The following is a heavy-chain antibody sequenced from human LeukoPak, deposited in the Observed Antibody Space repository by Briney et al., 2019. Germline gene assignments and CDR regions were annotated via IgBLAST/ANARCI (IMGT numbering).Heavy chain of an antibody. CDR1: GYTFTNCY. Sequence: EASVKVSCKASGYTFTNCYIHWMRQAPGQGLEWVGIINLNAVTTRYAQKFQGRITVTRDTSTSTVYMELSSLRSEDTAVYFCAREGAAEAKNFDYWGQGTLVIVSS. J-gene: IGHJ4*02. CDR3: AREGAAEAKNFDY. D-gene: IGHD6-25*01. V-gene: IGHV1-46*01. CDR2: INLNAVTT.